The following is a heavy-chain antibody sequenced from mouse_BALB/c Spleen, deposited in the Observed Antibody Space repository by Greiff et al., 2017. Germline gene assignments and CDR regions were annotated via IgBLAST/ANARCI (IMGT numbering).Heavy chain of an antibody. CDR1: GYSITSDYA. Sequence: VQLQQSGPGLVKPSQSLSLTCTVTGYSITSDYAWNWIRQFPGNQLEWMGYISYSGSTSYNPSLKSRISITRDTSKNQFFLQLNSVTTEDTATYYCARRGDYDDYWGQGTTLTVSS. D-gene: IGHD2-4*01. CDR3: ARRGDYDDY. CDR2: ISYSGST. J-gene: IGHJ2*01. V-gene: IGHV3-2*02.